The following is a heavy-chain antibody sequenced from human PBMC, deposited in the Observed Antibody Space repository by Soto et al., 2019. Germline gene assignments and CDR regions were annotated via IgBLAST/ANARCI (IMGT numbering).Heavy chain of an antibody. CDR2: ISGSGGST. CDR1: GFTFSSYA. Sequence: GGSLRLSCAASGFTFSSYAMSWVRQAPGKGLEWVSAISGSGGSTYYADSVKGRFTISRDNSKNTLYLQMNSLRAEDTAVYYCAKDHHRSFGRYFDWYAFDIWGQGTMVTVSS. D-gene: IGHD3-9*01. CDR3: AKDHHRSFGRYFDWYAFDI. J-gene: IGHJ3*02. V-gene: IGHV3-23*01.